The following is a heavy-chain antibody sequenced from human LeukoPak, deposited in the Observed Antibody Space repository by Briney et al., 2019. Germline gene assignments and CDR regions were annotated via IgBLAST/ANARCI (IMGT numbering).Heavy chain of an antibody. V-gene: IGHV4-59*01. CDR3: ARSKILGNWFDP. CDR2: IYYSGST. Sequence: SETLSLTCTVSGXSISSYYWSWIRQPPGKGLEWIGYIYYSGSTNYNPSLKSRVTISVDTSKNQFSLKLSSVTAADTAVYYCARSKILGNWFDPWGQGTLVTVSS. J-gene: IGHJ5*02. D-gene: IGHD2-15*01. CDR1: GXSISSYY.